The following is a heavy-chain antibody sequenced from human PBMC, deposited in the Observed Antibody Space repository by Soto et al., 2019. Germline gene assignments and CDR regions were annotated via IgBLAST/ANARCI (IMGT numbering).Heavy chain of an antibody. CDR2: ISGSGSNP. CDR3: AKTASMTIRDGFAH. D-gene: IGHD4-17*01. Sequence: EVQVLESGGGLVQPGGSLRLSCAASGFTFSSYAMSWVRQAPGQGLEWVSAISGSGSNPYYADSVEGRFTITRDNSKNTLYLPMNSLRAEDTALYYCAKTASMTIRDGFAHWGQGTLVTVSS. V-gene: IGHV3-23*01. CDR1: GFTFSSYA. J-gene: IGHJ4*02.